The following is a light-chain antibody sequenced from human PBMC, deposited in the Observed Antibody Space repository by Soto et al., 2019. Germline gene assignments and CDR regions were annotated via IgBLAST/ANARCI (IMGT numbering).Light chain of an antibody. Sequence: DVEMTQYQPTLTASVGDRVPITFRASQSISGWLAWYPQTXGTAPNXXIYDASSLLSGVPSRFSGSGAGTDCTLTISSLQPEDFEIYYCPQSDSTPYTFGQGTKVDIK. J-gene: IGKJ2*01. CDR1: QSISGW. V-gene: IGKV1-39*01. CDR3: PQSDSTPYT. CDR2: DAS.